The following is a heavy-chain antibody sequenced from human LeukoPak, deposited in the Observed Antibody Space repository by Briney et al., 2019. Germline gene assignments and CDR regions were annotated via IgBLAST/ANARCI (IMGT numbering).Heavy chain of an antibody. V-gene: IGHV3-23*01. Sequence: GGSLRLSCAASRFTFSSYAMSWVRQAPGKGLEWVSVISGSGGSTYYADSVKGRFTISRDNSKNTLYLQMNSLRAEDTAIYYCAKDSNYYYGSGSPDYFDYWGQGTLVTVSS. D-gene: IGHD3-10*01. CDR3: AKDSNYYYGSGSPDYFDY. CDR1: RFTFSSYA. CDR2: ISGSGGST. J-gene: IGHJ4*02.